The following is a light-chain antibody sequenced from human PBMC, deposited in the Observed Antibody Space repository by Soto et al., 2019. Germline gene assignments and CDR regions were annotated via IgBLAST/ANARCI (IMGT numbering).Light chain of an antibody. J-gene: IGLJ2*01. V-gene: IGLV2-14*03. CDR3: SSCTSSSTLV. CDR1: SSDVGGYNF. CDR2: DVT. Sequence: QSVLTQPASVSGSPGQSITISCTGTSSDVGGYNFVSWYQHHPGKVPKLMIYDVTNRPSGVSNRFSGSKSGNTASLTISGLQAEDEADYYCSSCTSSSTLVFGGGTKLTVL.